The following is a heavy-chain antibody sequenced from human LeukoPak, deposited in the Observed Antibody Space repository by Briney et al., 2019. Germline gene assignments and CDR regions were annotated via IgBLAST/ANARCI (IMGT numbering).Heavy chain of an antibody. D-gene: IGHD2-15*01. CDR3: AKGSGYCSGGSCYYAFDI. Sequence: LAGGSLRLSCAASGFTVSSNYMSWVRQAPGKGLEWVSVISGSGGSTYYADSVKGRFTISRDNSKNTLYLQMNSLRAEDTAVYYCAKGSGYCSGGSCYYAFDIWGQGTMVTVSS. CDR2: ISGSGGST. CDR1: GFTVSSNY. V-gene: IGHV3-23*01. J-gene: IGHJ3*02.